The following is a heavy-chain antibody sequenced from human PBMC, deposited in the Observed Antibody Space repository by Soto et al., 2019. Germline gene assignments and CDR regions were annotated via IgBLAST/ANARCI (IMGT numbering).Heavy chain of an antibody. CDR2: IWDDGSNK. V-gene: IGHV3-33*01. J-gene: IGHJ4*02. CDR1: GFTFSSYG. CDR3: ARASYYYGSGSYGGIDY. D-gene: IGHD3-10*01. Sequence: QVQLVESGGGVVQPGRSLRLSCAASGFTFSSYGMHWVRQAPGKGLEWVGVIWDDGSNKYYADSVKGRFTISRDNSKNTLYLQMNSLRAEDRAVYYCARASYYYGSGSYGGIDYWGQGTLVTVSS.